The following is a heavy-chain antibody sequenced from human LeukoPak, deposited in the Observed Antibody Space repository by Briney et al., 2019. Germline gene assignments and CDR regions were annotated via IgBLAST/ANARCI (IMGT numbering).Heavy chain of an antibody. D-gene: IGHD1-1*01. CDR1: GFTISSYW. Sequence: TGGSLRLSCAASGFTISSYWMSWVRQAPGKGLEWVANIKQDGSEKYYVDSVKGRFTISRDNAKNSLYLQMNSLRAEDTAVYYCASLPGANELERLYRRRHEVVPGREFDPWGQGTLVTVSS. CDR2: IKQDGSEK. J-gene: IGHJ5*02. V-gene: IGHV3-7*01. CDR3: ASLPGANELERLYRRRHEVVPGREFDP.